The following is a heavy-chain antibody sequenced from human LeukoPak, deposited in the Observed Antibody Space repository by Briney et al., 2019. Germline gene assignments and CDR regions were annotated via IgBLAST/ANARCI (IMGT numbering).Heavy chain of an antibody. CDR1: AFTFSNYW. CDR2: IKEDGSEI. J-gene: IGHJ4*02. D-gene: IGHD4-23*01. V-gene: IGHV3-7*01. Sequence: GGSLRLSCAPSAFTFSNYWMSWVRQAPGRGLEWVANIKEDGSEINYVDSVKGRFTISRDNAKNSLYLQMNSLRVDDTAVYYCARGRGYSTFDYWGQGTLVTVYS. CDR3: ARGRGYSTFDY.